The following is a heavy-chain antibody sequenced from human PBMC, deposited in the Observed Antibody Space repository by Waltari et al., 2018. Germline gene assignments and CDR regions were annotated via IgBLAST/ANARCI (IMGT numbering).Heavy chain of an antibody. Sequence: EVQLLESGGGLVQPGGSLRLSCAASVFTFSSYAMSWVRQAPGKGLEWVSVIYSGGSTYYADSVKGRFTISRDNSKNTLYLQMNSLRAEDTAVYYCAKGVRLNYWGQGTLVTVSS. CDR1: VFTFSSYA. CDR3: AKGVRLNY. J-gene: IGHJ4*02. V-gene: IGHV3-23*03. D-gene: IGHD6-25*01. CDR2: IYSGGST.